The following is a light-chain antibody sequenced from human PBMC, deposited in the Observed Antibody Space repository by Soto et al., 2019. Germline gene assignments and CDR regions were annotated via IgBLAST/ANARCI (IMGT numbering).Light chain of an antibody. CDR3: QSYDSSLSGYV. CDR1: SSNIGAGYD. V-gene: IGLV1-40*01. J-gene: IGLJ1*01. Sequence: QSVLTQPPSVSGAPGQRVTFSCTGSSSNIGAGYDVHWYQQLPGTAPKLLIYGNHNRPSGVPDRISGSKSGTSASLAITGLQAEDEADYYRQSYDSSLSGYVFGTGTKVTVL. CDR2: GNH.